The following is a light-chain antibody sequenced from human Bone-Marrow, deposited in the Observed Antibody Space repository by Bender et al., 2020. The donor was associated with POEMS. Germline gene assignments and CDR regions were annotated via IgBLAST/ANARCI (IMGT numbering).Light chain of an antibody. J-gene: IGLJ1*01. CDR2: EGS. V-gene: IGLV2-23*01. CDR1: SNDVGSYNL. CDR3: CSYAGSSAV. Sequence: QSALTQPASVSGSPGQSITISCTGTSNDVGSYNLVSWYQHHPGQAPKLIIYEGSKRPSGVSNRFSGSKSDNTASLTISGLQAEDEADYYCCSYAGSSAVFGTGTKVTVL.